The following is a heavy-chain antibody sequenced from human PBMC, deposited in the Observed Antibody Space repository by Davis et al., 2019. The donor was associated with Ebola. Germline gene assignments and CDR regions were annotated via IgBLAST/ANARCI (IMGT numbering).Heavy chain of an antibody. V-gene: IGHV1-18*01. Sequence: AASVKVSCNASAYTFTSYGISWVRQAPGQGREGLVWVSAYNGNTNYAQKLQGRVTITTDKSTSTAYMELRSLRSDDTAVYYCARANTVTRENSFDYWGQGTLVTVSS. CDR3: ARANTVTRENSFDY. CDR1: AYTFTSYG. CDR2: VSAYNGNT. D-gene: IGHD4-17*01. J-gene: IGHJ4*02.